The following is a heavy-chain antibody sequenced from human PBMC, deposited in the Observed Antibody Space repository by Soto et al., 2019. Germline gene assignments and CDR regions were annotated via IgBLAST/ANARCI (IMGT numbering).Heavy chain of an antibody. V-gene: IGHV3-21*02. CDR2: ISTYSRYI. CDR1: GFSFSAYN. D-gene: IGHD2-2*01. CDR3: SRSTEAGVRGGY. J-gene: IGHJ4*02. Sequence: EVQLVESGGGLVKPGESLRLSCVGSGFSFSAYNINWFRQAPGKGLEWVSSISTYSRYIYQPASLKGRFTISRDDAQQSVSLQIDSLTVDDTAVYYCSRSTEAGVRGGYWGPGTLVTVA.